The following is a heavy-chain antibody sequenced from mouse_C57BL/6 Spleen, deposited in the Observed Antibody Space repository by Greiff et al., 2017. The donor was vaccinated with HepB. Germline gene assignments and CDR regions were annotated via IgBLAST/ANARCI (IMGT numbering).Heavy chain of an antibody. CDR1: GYTFTSYW. V-gene: IGHV1-55*01. Sequence: VQLQQPGAELVKPGASVKMSCKASGYTFTSYWITWVKQRPGQGLEWIGDIYPGSGSTNYNEKFKSKATLTVDTSSSTAYMQLSSLTSEDSAVYYCARYYGSSYRNYAMDYWGQGTSVTVSS. CDR3: ARYYGSSYRNYAMDY. J-gene: IGHJ4*01. D-gene: IGHD1-1*01. CDR2: IYPGSGST.